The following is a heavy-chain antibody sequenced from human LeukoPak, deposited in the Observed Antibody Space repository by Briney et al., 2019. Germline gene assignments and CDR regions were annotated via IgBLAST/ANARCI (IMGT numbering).Heavy chain of an antibody. D-gene: IGHD2-15*01. Sequence: ASVKVSCRASGYIFTDYAIHWLRQAPGQRPEWMGWMNAGNGNTKYSQKFQGRITLIKNTSAATAYMELSSLRHDDLAVYYCARGRGTSGSNRDFYYYYYMDVWGKGTTVTVSS. J-gene: IGHJ6*03. CDR3: ARGRGTSGSNRDFYYYYYMDV. CDR1: GYIFTDYA. CDR2: MNAGNGNT. V-gene: IGHV1-3*01.